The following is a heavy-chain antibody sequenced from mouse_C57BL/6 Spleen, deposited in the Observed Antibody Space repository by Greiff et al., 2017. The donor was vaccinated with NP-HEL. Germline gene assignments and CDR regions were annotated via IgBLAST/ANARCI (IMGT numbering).Heavy chain of an antibody. D-gene: IGHD3-2*02. Sequence: QVQLKESGPELVKPGASVKISCKASGYAFSSSWMNWVKQRPGKGLEWIGRIYPGDGDTNYNGKFKGKATLTADKSSSTAYMQLSSLTSEDSAVYFCARDSSGAWFAYWGQGTLVTVSA. V-gene: IGHV1-82*01. CDR2: IYPGDGDT. J-gene: IGHJ3*01. CDR3: ARDSSGAWFAY. CDR1: GYAFSSSW.